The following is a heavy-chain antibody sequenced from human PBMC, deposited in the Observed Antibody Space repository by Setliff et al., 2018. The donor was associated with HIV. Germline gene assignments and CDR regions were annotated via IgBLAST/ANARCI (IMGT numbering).Heavy chain of an antibody. Sequence: GGSLRLSCAASGFTFSTYWMHWVRQAPGKGLVWVSHINNDGRKTTYADSVKGRFTNSRDNAKNTLYLQMDSLRAEDTAVYYCARGGANPSWFDSWGQGTLVTVSS. D-gene: IGHD3-16*01. CDR1: GFTFSTYW. CDR3: ARGGANPSWFDS. V-gene: IGHV3-74*03. J-gene: IGHJ5*01. CDR2: INNDGRKT.